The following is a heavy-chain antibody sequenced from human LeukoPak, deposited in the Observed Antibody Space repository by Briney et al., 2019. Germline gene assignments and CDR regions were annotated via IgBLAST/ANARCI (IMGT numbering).Heavy chain of an antibody. V-gene: IGHV4-34*01. J-gene: IGHJ4*02. CDR3: ARKPDHVDY. Sequence: PSETLSLTCAVYGGSFSGFYWSWIRQPPGKGLEWIGEINHSGSTNYNPSLKSRVTISGDTSKNQFSLKLSSVTAADTAVYYCARKPDHVDYWGQGTLVTVSS. CDR1: GGSFSGFY. CDR2: INHSGST. D-gene: IGHD1-14*01.